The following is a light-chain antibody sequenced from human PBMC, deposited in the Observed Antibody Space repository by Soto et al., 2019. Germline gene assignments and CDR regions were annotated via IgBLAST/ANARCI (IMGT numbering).Light chain of an antibody. CDR2: EVS. CDR3: SSYAGNNIHYV. V-gene: IGLV2-8*01. Sequence: QSALTQPPSASGSAGQSVTISCTGTSTDVGGYNYVSWYQQHPGKAPKLMIYEVSKRPSGVPDRFSGSKSGNTASLTVSGLQAEDEADYYCSSYAGNNIHYVFGTGPKLTVL. CDR1: STDVGGYNY. J-gene: IGLJ1*01.